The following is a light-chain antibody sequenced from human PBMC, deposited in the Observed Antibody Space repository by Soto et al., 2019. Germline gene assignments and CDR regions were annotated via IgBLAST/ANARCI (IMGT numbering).Light chain of an antibody. CDR1: QSVSIY. J-gene: IGKJ4*01. CDR3: QQRINWPLT. V-gene: IGKV3-11*01. Sequence: EIVLTPSPATLSLSPGQTATLSCRASQSVSIYLAWYKQKPGQAPRLLIYDASNRATGIPARFSGSGSGTDFTLTIDSLEPEDSAVYYCQQRINWPLTFGGGTKVEIK. CDR2: DAS.